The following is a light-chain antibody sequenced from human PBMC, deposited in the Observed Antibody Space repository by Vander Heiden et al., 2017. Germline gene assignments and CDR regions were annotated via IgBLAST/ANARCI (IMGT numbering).Light chain of an antibody. CDR3: QQYNNWPLT. J-gene: IGKJ4*01. V-gene: IGKV3-15*01. Sequence: EIVMTQSPATLSVSPGERVTLSCRASQNVLNNLAWYQQKPGQAPRLLIYAASTRATGIPARFSGSASGTLTISSLQSEDSAVYYCQQYNNWPLTFGGGTKVEIK. CDR1: QNVLNN. CDR2: AAS.